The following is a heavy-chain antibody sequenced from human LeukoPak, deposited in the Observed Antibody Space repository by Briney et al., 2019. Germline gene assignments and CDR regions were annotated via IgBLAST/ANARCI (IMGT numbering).Heavy chain of an antibody. CDR3: AREGGSELRFLEWLPGDAFDI. Sequence: PGGSLRLSCAASGFTFSSYAMSWVRHAPGKGLEWVSAISGSGGSTYYADSVKGRFTISRDNSKNTLYLQMNSLRAEDTAVYYCAREGGSELRFLEWLPGDAFDIWGQGTMVTVS. CDR2: ISGSGGST. D-gene: IGHD3-3*01. V-gene: IGHV3-23*01. CDR1: GFTFSSYA. J-gene: IGHJ3*02.